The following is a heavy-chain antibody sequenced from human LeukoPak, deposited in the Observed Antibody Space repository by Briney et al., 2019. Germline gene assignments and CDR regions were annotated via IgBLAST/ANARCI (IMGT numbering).Heavy chain of an antibody. CDR2: ISSNGGST. CDR3: ARDSGSYYDPPPYYFDY. J-gene: IGHJ4*02. Sequence: GGSLRLSCAASGFTFSSYAMSWVRQAPGKGLEYVSAISSNGGSTYYANSVKGRFTISRDNSKNTLYLQMGSLRAEDMAVYYCARDSGSYYDPPPYYFDYWGQGTLVTVSS. CDR1: GFTFSSYA. V-gene: IGHV3-64*01. D-gene: IGHD1-26*01.